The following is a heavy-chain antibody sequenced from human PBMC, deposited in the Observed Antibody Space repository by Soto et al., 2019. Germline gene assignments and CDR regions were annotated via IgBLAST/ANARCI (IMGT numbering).Heavy chain of an antibody. CDR2: IKQDGKEK. J-gene: IGHJ4*02. V-gene: IGHV3-7*03. Sequence: EVQLVESGGGLVQPGGSLRLSCAASGFSFSSYWMNWVRQAPGKGLEWVANIKQDGKEKFYVDSVKGRFTISRDNAKNSLYLQMNSLRAEDTAVYYCARDFRGWGVAPVGYWGQGTLVTVSS. CDR3: ARDFRGWGVAPVGY. D-gene: IGHD3-16*01. CDR1: GFSFSSYW.